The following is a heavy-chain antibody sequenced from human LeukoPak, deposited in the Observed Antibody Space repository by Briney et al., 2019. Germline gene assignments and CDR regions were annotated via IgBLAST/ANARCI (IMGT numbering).Heavy chain of an antibody. CDR1: GYTFTSYY. V-gene: IGHV1-46*01. CDR2: INPSGGST. CDR3: ARDWYYGSGSYYSRFDY. Sequence: ASVKVSCTASGYTFTSYYMHWVRQAPGQGLEWMGIINPSGGSTSYAQKFQGRVTITADESTSTAYMELSSLRSEDTAVYYCARDWYYGSGSYYSRFDYWGQGTLVTVSS. J-gene: IGHJ4*02. D-gene: IGHD3-10*01.